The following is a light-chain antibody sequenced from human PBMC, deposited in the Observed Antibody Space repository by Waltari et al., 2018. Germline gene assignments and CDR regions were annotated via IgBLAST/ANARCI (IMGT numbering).Light chain of an antibody. V-gene: IGLV2-8*01. CDR1: ISDVGAYDY. CDR3: SSYSDIKQRV. CDR2: DVS. Sequence: QSALTQPPSASGSPGQSVTISCTGSISDVGAYDYVSWYQQHPGKAPRLLIYDVSKRPSGVPYRFSGSKSGNTASLTVSVLQADDEADYYCSSYSDIKQRVFGTGTKVTVL. J-gene: IGLJ1*01.